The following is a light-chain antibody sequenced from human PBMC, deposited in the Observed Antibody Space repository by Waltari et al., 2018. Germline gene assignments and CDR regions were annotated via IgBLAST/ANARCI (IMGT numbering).Light chain of an antibody. V-gene: IGKV3-15*01. CDR3: QHYDVWRT. Sequence: EIVMTQSPATLSVSPGERAILSCRASQSVSSNLAWYQQKPVQAPRLLIYGGSNRAAGIGARFSGGGSDTESTLTIKTLQSEDFAVYYCQHYDVWRTFGQGTKEEIK. CDR1: QSVSSN. CDR2: GGS. J-gene: IGKJ1*01.